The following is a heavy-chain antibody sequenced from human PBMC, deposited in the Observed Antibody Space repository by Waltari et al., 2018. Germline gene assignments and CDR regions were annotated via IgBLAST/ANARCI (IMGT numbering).Heavy chain of an antibody. V-gene: IGHV3-30*15. CDR2: VSSDGSIT. CDR1: GFTFGNFA. J-gene: IGHJ4*02. Sequence: QVQLVESGGGVVQPGRSRRLSCAASGFTFGNFAMQWVRQAPGKGLDWVAVVSSDGSITYYAESVKGRFTISRDNSKNTVYLQMSSLRAEDTGIYYCAREIGYSGALDYWGLGDLVTVSS. D-gene: IGHD2-15*01. CDR3: AREIGYSGALDY.